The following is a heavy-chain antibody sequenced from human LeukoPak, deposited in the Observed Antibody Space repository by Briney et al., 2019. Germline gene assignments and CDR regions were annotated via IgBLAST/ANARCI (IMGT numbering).Heavy chain of an antibody. CDR3: ARQYYDILTGYRYESTFDY. V-gene: IGHV3-11*01. J-gene: IGHJ4*02. D-gene: IGHD3-9*01. CDR2: ISSSGSTI. CDR1: GFTFSDYY. Sequence: GGSLRLSCAASGFTFSDYYMSWIRQAPGKGLEWVSYISSSGSTIYYADSVKGRFTISRDNAKNSLYLQMNSLRAEDTAVYYCARQYYDILTGYRYESTFDYWGQGTLVTVSS.